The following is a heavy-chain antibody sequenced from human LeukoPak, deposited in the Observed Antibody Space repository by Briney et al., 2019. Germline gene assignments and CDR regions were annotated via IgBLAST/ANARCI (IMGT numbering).Heavy chain of an antibody. CDR3: ARELSGYCSSTSCYREYNWFDP. V-gene: IGHV4-61*02. CDR2: IYTSGST. D-gene: IGHD2-2*02. J-gene: IGHJ5*02. Sequence: SETLSLTCTVPGGSISSGSYYWSWIRQPAGKGLEWIGRIYTSGSTNYNPSLKSRVTISVDTSKNQFSLKLSSVTAADTAVYYCARELSGYCSSTSCYREYNWFDPWGQGTLVTVSS. CDR1: GGSISSGSYY.